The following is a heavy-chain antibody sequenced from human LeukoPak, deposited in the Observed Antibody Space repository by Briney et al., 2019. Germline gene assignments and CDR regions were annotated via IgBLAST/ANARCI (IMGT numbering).Heavy chain of an antibody. CDR1: GGSFSGYY. Sequence: PSETLSLTCAVYGGSFSGYYWSWIRQPPGKGLEWIGEINHSGSTNYNPSLKSRVTISVDTSKSQFSLKLSSVTAADTAVYYCARNVPYFDYWGREPWSPSPQ. CDR2: INHSGST. V-gene: IGHV4-34*01. CDR3: ARNVPYFDY. J-gene: IGHJ4*02.